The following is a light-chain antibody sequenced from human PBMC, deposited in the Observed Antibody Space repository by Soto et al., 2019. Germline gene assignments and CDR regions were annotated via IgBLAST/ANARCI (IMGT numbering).Light chain of an antibody. Sequence: QSALTQPASVSGSPGQSITISCTGTSSDVGGYNYVSWYQQHPGKAPKLMIYEVSNRPSGVSNRFSGSKSGNTASLTISGLQAEDEADYYCSAYTSRSTKYVFGNGTKVT. J-gene: IGLJ1*01. CDR3: SAYTSRSTKYV. CDR1: SSDVGGYNY. CDR2: EVS. V-gene: IGLV2-14*01.